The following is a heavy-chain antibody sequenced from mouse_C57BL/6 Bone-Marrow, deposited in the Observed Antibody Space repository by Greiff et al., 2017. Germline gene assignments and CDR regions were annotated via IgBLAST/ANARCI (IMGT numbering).Heavy chain of an antibody. CDR1: VFNIHNTY. D-gene: IGHD4-1*01. Sequence: VQLQQSVAELVRPGASVKFCCTASVFNIHNTYMHWVKQRPEQGLEWIGRIDPANGNTKYAPKFQGKATITADTSSNTAYLQLSSLTSEDTAIYYRAKLSDPRTYCAEGTLAIVSA. CDR2: IDPANGNT. J-gene: IGHJ3*01. CDR3: AKLSDPRTY. V-gene: IGHV14-3*01.